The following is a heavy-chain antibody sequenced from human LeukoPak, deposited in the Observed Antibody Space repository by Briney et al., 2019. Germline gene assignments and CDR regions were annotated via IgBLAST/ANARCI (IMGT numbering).Heavy chain of an antibody. CDR1: GGSISSGNYY. Sequence: SQTLSLTCTVSGGSISSGNYYWSWIRQPPGKGLEWIGYIYYSGSTYYNPSLKSRVTISVDTSKNQFSLKLSSVTAADTAVYYCASRRANYSYYGMDVWGKGTTVTVSS. CDR2: IYYSGST. CDR3: ASRRANYSYYGMDV. V-gene: IGHV4-30-4*01. D-gene: IGHD5-24*01. J-gene: IGHJ6*04.